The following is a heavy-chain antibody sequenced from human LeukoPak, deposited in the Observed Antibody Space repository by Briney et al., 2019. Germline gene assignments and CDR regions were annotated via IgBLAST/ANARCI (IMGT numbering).Heavy chain of an antibody. CDR3: ARDKYYDSSGYYVAGY. CDR1: GYTFTSYY. Sequence: ASVKVSCKASGYTFTSYYMHWVRQAPGQGLEWTGIINPSGGSTSYAQKFQGRVTMTRDTSTSTVYMELSSLRSEDTAVYYCARDKYYDSSGYYVAGYWGQGTLVTVSS. CDR2: INPSGGST. V-gene: IGHV1-46*01. J-gene: IGHJ4*02. D-gene: IGHD3-22*01.